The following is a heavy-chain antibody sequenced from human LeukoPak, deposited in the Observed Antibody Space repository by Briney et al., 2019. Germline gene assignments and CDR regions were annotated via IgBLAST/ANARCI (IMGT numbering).Heavy chain of an antibody. CDR1: GLTFSTSG. V-gene: IGHV3-21*06. CDR2: IGPTGSDR. Sequence: GGSLRLSCTASGLTFSTSGFNWVRQAPGKGLEWVASIGPTGSDRYHADSIKGRFTISRDNANNFLYLQMNILRAEDTAVYYCATETNGRHYDYWGQGTLLTVSS. D-gene: IGHD1-14*01. CDR3: ATETNGRHYDY. J-gene: IGHJ4*02.